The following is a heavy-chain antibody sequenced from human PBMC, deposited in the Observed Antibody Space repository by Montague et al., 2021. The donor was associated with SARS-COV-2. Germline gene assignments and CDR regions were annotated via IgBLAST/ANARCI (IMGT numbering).Heavy chain of an antibody. CDR3: ARGGSGYDTWWFDP. V-gene: IGHV3-13*01. CDR2: IGTAGDT. CDR1: GFTFSSYD. D-gene: IGHD5-12*01. J-gene: IGHJ5*02. Sequence: SLRLSCAASGFTFSSYDMYWVRQATGQGLEWVSAIGTAGDTYYPGSVKGRFTTSSENAKNALFLPVNSLRDGDTAGYYCARGGSGYDTWWFDPWGQGTLVTVSS.